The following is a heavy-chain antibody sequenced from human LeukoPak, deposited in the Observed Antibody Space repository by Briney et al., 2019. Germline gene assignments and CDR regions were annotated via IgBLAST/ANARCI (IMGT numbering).Heavy chain of an antibody. CDR3: ARVGPIAAAGRGNNWFDP. CDR2: INHSGST. CDR1: GGSFSGYY. V-gene: IGHV4-34*01. Sequence: KPSETLSLTCAVYGGSFSGYYWSWIRQPPGKGLEWIGEINHSGSTNYNPSLKSRVTISVDTSKNQFSLKLSSVTAADTAVYYCARVGPIAAAGRGNNWFDPWGQGTLVTVSS. D-gene: IGHD6-13*01. J-gene: IGHJ5*02.